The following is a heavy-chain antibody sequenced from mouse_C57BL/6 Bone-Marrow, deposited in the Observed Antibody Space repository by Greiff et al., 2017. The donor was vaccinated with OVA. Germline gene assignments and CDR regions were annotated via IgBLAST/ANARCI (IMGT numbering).Heavy chain of an antibody. CDR1: GYTFTSYW. Sequence: VQLQQPGAGLVRPGSSVKLSCKASGYTFTSYWMDWVKQRPGQGLEWIGNIYPSDSETHYNQKFKDKATLTVDKSSSTAYMQLSSLTSEDSAVYYCARWGWLLRSFDVWGTGTTVTVSS. D-gene: IGHD2-3*01. V-gene: IGHV1-61*01. CDR2: IYPSDSET. J-gene: IGHJ1*03. CDR3: ARWGWLLRSFDV.